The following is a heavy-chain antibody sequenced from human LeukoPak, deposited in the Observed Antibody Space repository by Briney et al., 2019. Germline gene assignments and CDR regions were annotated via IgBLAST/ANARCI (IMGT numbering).Heavy chain of an antibody. D-gene: IGHD6-13*01. CDR1: GGSISSSNW. CDR3: TLGGYSSSWGAFDI. CDR2: IYHSGST. Sequence: SETLSLTCAVSGGSISSSNWWNWVRQPPGKGLEWIGEIYHSGSTNYNPSLKSRVTISVDKSKNQFSLKLSSVTAADTAVYYCTLGGYSSSWGAFDIWGQGTVVTVSS. V-gene: IGHV4-4*02. J-gene: IGHJ3*02.